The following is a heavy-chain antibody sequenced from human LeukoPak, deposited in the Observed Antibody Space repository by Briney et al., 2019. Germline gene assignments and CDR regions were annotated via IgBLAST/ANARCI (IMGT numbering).Heavy chain of an antibody. CDR1: GDSVSSSTAG. V-gene: IGHV6-1*01. CDR2: TYYRSTWCN. CDR3: ARGGSFAFDI. Sequence: SQTLSLTCAISGDSVSSSTAGWNWIRQSPSRGLEWLGRTYYRSTWCNEYAVSVNSRITVNPDTSKNQFSLQLNSVTPEDTAVYYCARGGSFAFDIWGPGTMVTVSS. D-gene: IGHD2-15*01. J-gene: IGHJ3*02.